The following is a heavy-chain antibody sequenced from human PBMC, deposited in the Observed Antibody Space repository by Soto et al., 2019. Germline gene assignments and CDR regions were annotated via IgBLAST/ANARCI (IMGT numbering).Heavy chain of an antibody. CDR3: AKDRGDGYYYLGYQFDY. CDR1: GGTFSSYT. D-gene: IGHD5-12*01. Sequence: SVKVSCKASGGTFSSYTISWVRQAPGQGLEWMGRIIPILGIANYAQKFQGRVTITADNPKNTLFLQMNSLRVEDTAVYYCAKDRGDGYYYLGYQFDYWGQGALVTVSS. V-gene: IGHV1-69*04. CDR2: IIPILGIA. J-gene: IGHJ4*02.